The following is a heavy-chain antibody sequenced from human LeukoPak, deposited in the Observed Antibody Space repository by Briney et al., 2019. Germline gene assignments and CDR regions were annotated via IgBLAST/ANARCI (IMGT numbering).Heavy chain of an antibody. D-gene: IGHD3-10*01. Sequence: PGGSLRLSCVASEFIFSDYWMSWVRQAPGKGLEWVANIKQGGREEKYVGSVKGRFAISRDDAKSTLYLQMDSLSGYDTAVYYCARDNGGWFDSWGRGTLVTVSS. CDR1: EFIFSDYW. CDR2: IKQGGREE. J-gene: IGHJ5*01. CDR3: ARDNGGWFDS. V-gene: IGHV3-7*03.